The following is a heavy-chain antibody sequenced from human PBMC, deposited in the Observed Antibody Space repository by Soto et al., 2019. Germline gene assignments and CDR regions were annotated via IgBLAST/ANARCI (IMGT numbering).Heavy chain of an antibody. CDR1: GLTFPRSP. CDR3: AAEGVYCTNGVCDGDYYYYGMDV. D-gene: IGHD2-8*01. J-gene: IGHJ6*02. Sequence: SVTVSCQACGLTFPRSPVQWLRQAGGQRRDGIGWIVVGSGNTNYAQKFQERVTITRDMCKSTEYMELSSLGSEDTAVYYCAAEGVYCTNGVCDGDYYYYGMDVWGQGTTVTVSS. CDR2: IVVGSGNT. V-gene: IGHV1-58*01.